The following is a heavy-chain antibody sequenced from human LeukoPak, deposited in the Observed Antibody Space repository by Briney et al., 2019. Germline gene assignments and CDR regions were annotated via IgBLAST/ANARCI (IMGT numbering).Heavy chain of an antibody. Sequence: SETLSLTCTVSGGSISSYYWSWIRQPPGKGLEWIGYIYYSGSTNYNPSLKSRVTISVDTSKNQFSLKLSSVTAADTAMYYCARSAYYYDSSGSFVYYFDYWGQGTLVTVSS. CDR2: IYYSGST. V-gene: IGHV4-59*01. D-gene: IGHD3-22*01. J-gene: IGHJ4*02. CDR3: ARSAYYYDSSGSFVYYFDY. CDR1: GGSISSYY.